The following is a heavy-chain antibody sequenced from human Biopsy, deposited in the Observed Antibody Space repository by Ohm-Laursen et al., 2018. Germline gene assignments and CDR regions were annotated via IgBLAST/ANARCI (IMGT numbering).Heavy chain of an antibody. CDR2: IWYDGSSE. V-gene: IGHV3-33*01. CDR1: GFTFSVYA. J-gene: IGHJ6*02. Sequence: SLRLSCAASGFTFSVYAMHWVRQAPGKGLEWVAIIWYDGSSEYYADSVKGRFTISRDNSKNTVYLQMNSLRVEDTAVYYCARDPIVGSKADGMDVWGQGTTVAVSS. D-gene: IGHD1-26*01. CDR3: ARDPIVGSKADGMDV.